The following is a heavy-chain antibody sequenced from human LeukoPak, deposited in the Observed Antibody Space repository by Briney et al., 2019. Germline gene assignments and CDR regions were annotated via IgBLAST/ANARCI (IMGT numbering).Heavy chain of an antibody. CDR3: ARDSSGLDY. Sequence: PGGSLRLSCAASGFTFTTYWMSWVRQAPGKGLEWVANIKQDGSEKYYVDSVKGRFTVSRDNARNSVYLLMNSLRAEDTAVYYCARDSSGLDYWGQGTLVTVSS. V-gene: IGHV3-7*01. J-gene: IGHJ4*02. D-gene: IGHD5-12*01. CDR2: IKQDGSEK. CDR1: GFTFTTYW.